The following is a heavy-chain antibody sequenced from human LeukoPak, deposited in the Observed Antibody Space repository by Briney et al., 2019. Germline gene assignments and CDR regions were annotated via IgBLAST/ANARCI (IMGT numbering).Heavy chain of an antibody. CDR2: ISAYNGNT. J-gene: IGHJ4*02. V-gene: IGHV1-18*01. D-gene: IGHD4-17*01. Sequence: GASVKVSCKASGYTFTSYGISWVRQAPGRGLEWMGWISAYNGNTNYAQKLQGRVTMTTDTSTSTAYMELRSLRAEDTAVYYCAKGPGPSITSVTHFDSWGQGTLVTVSS. CDR1: GYTFTSYG. CDR3: AKGPGPSITSVTHFDS.